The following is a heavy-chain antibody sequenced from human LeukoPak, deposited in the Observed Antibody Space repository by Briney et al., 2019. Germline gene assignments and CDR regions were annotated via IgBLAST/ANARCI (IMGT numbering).Heavy chain of an antibody. J-gene: IGHJ6*03. CDR2: IKQDGSEK. D-gene: IGHD2-15*01. CDR3: ARGGANYYYYYMDV. CDR1: GFTFSSYW. V-gene: IGHV3-7*01. Sequence: GGSLRLSCAASGFTFSSYWMSWVRQAPGKELEWVANIKQDGSEKYYVDSVKGRFTISRDNAKNSLYLQMNNLRAEDTAVYYCARGGANYYYYYMDVWGKGTTVTVSS.